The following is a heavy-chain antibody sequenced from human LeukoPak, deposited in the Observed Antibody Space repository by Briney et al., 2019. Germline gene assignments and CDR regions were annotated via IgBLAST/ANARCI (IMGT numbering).Heavy chain of an antibody. CDR3: ARGESYYYGSGSSHTALDY. CDR1: GFTFSTYW. CDR2: IKGDVSST. D-gene: IGHD3-10*01. J-gene: IGHJ4*02. V-gene: IGHV3-74*01. Sequence: PGGSLRLSCAASGFTFSTYWMHWVRQAPGKGLVWVARIKGDVSSTINADSVKGRFTISRDNSKNTLYLQMNSLRAEDTAVYYCARGESYYYGSGSSHTALDYWGQGTLVTVSS.